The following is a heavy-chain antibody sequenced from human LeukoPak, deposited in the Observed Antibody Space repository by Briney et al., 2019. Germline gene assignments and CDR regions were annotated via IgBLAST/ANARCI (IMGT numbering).Heavy chain of an antibody. CDR3: ARDSGCSGGSCYGVDG. Sequence: GGSLRLSCAASGFTFSDYYMSWIRQAPGKGLGWVSYISSSGSPTYYADSVKGRFTISRDNAKNSLYLQMNSLRAEDTAVYYCARDSGCSGGSCYGVDGWGQGTTVTVSS. V-gene: IGHV3-11*01. CDR2: ISSSGSPT. D-gene: IGHD2-15*01. CDR1: GFTFSDYY. J-gene: IGHJ6*02.